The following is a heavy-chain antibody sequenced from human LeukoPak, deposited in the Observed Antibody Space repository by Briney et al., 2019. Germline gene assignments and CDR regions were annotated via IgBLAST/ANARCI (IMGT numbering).Heavy chain of an antibody. Sequence: PSETLSLTCTVSGGSISSSSYYWGWIRQPPGKGLEWIGSIYYSGSTNYNPSLKSRVTISVDKSKNQFSLKLSSVTAADTAVYYCARETGSGSYAFDYWGQGTLVTVSS. V-gene: IGHV4-39*07. CDR3: ARETGSGSYAFDY. CDR2: IYYSGST. D-gene: IGHD3-10*01. J-gene: IGHJ4*02. CDR1: GGSISSSSYY.